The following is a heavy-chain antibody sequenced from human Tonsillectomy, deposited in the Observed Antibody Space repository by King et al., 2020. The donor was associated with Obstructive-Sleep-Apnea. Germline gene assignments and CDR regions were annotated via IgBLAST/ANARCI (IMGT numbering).Heavy chain of an antibody. J-gene: IGHJ4*02. CDR2: TSSASIYT. D-gene: IGHD3-9*01. CDR1: GFTFSDYF. V-gene: IGHV3-11*06. CDR3: ARDLRYSRFEY. Sequence: VQLVESGGGLVKPGGSLRLSCAASGFTFSDYFMTWIRQAPGKGLEWVSYTSSASIYTNYADSVKGRFTISRDNAKNSLYLQMNSLRAEDTAVYYCARDLRYSRFEYWGQGTLVTVSS.